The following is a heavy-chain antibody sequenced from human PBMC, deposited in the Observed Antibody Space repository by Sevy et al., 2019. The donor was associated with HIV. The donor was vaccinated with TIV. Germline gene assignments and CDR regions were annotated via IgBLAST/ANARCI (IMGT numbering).Heavy chain of an antibody. D-gene: IGHD1-1*01. CDR1: GYSFTSYW. CDR2: IYPGDSDT. J-gene: IGHJ6*02. V-gene: IGHV5-51*01. CDR3: SRQDPTYYYGMDV. Sequence: GESLKISCKGSGYSFTSYWIGWVRQMPGKGLEWMGIIYPGDSDTRYSPSFQGQVTISADKSINTAYLQWSSLKASDTAMYYFSRQDPTYYYGMDVWGQGATVTVSS.